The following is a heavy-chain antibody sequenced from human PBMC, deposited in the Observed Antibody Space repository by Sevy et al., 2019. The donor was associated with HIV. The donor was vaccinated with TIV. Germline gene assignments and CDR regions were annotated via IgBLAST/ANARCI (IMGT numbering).Heavy chain of an antibody. CDR2: INPKSDAP. Sequence: ASVKVSCKASGYTFTDYYIHWMRQAPGQGLEWMGWINPKSDAPLYAQKFQGRITMTTATSTSTAYMELSRLRFDDTAMYFCARALYLDSIGYHSAYAFDIWAQGTMVTVSS. CDR3: ARALYLDSIGYHSAYAFDI. D-gene: IGHD3-22*01. CDR1: GYTFTDYY. V-gene: IGHV1-2*02. J-gene: IGHJ3*02.